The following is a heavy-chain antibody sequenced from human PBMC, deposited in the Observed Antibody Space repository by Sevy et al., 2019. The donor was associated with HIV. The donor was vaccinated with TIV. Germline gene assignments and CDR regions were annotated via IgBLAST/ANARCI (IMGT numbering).Heavy chain of an antibody. CDR2: IVSTSTTK. V-gene: IGHV3-48*02. J-gene: IGHJ3*02. CDR1: GFTFTNKN. D-gene: IGHD5-18*01. Sequence: GGSRRLSVAAPGFTFTNKNINWVRQPPGNGREGISYIVSTSTTKHYADSVRGRFTVSRDNAKNSVYLQMNSLRDEDTAVYFCAGGFNYGTDAFDIWGRGTVVTVSS. CDR3: AGGFNYGTDAFDI.